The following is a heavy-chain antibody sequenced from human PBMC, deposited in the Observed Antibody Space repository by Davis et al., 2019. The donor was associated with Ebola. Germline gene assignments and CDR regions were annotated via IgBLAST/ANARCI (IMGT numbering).Heavy chain of an antibody. Sequence: ASVKVSCKTSGYTFTSYDINWVRQATGQGLEWMGWMNPNSGNTGYAQKFQGRVTMTSNTSVSTAYMELSSLRSEDTAVYYCARRHYDFGMDVWGQGTTVTVSS. J-gene: IGHJ6*02. V-gene: IGHV1-8*01. CDR2: MNPNSGNT. CDR3: ARRHYDFGMDV. CDR1: GYTFTSYD.